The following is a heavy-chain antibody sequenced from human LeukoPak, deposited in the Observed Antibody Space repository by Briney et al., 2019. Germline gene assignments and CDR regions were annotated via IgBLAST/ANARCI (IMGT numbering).Heavy chain of an antibody. D-gene: IGHD3-3*01. V-gene: IGHV1-8*01. Sequence: ASVKVSCKASGYTFTSYDINWVRQATGHGLEWMGWMNPNSGNTGYAQKFQGRVTMTRNTSISTAYMELSSLRSEDTAVYYCARTPDFWSGYYTDRDYYGMDVWGQGTTVTVSS. CDR2: MNPNSGNT. CDR1: GYTFTSYD. CDR3: ARTPDFWSGYYTDRDYYGMDV. J-gene: IGHJ6*02.